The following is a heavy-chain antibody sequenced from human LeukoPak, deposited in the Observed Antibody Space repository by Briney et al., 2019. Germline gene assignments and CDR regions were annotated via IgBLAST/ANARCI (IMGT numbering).Heavy chain of an antibody. V-gene: IGHV4-59*01. CDR3: ARWGSGYPYYYYGMDV. D-gene: IGHD5-12*01. CDR1: GGSISSYY. Sequence: NTSETLSLTCTVSGGSISSYYWSWIRQPPGKGLEWIGYIYYSGSTNYNPSLKSRVAISVDTSKNQFSLKLSSVTAADTAVYYCARWGSGYPYYYYGMDVWGQGTTVTVSS. CDR2: IYYSGST. J-gene: IGHJ6*02.